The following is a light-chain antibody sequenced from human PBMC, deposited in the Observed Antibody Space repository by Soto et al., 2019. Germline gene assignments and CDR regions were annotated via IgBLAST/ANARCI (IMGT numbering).Light chain of an antibody. CDR3: QQRDTWPVT. Sequence: DIVLTQSPATLSVTPGETATLSCKASQTIGNYLAWYQQKPGQPPRLLIYGSSSRATGVPPRFRGSGSGADFTLTFSSLELEDCALYYCQQRDTWPVTFGPGTRVEIK. CDR1: QTIGNY. V-gene: IGKV3-11*01. CDR2: GSS. J-gene: IGKJ1*01.